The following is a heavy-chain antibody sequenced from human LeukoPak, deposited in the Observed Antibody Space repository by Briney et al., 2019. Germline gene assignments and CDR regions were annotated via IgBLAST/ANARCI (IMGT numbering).Heavy chain of an antibody. V-gene: IGHV4-38-2*01. CDR2: INHSGNT. CDR3: ARGHFAWFDP. CDR1: GYSISSGYY. J-gene: IGHJ5*02. Sequence: PSETLSLTCAVSGYSISSGYYWGWIRQPPGKGLEWIGSINHSGNTYYNPSLKSRVTISVDTSKNQFSLKLSPVTAADTAVYYCARGHFAWFDPWGQGTLVTVSS. D-gene: IGHD3-3*02.